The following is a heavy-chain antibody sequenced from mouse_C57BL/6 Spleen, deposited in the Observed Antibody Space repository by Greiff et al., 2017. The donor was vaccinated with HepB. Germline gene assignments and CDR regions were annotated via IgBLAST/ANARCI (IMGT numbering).Heavy chain of an antibody. V-gene: IGHV1-82*01. D-gene: IGHD2-1*01. CDR2: IYPGDGDT. Sequence: VQLQQSGPELVKPGASVKISCKASGYAFSSSWMNWVKRRPGKGLEWIGRIYPGDGDTNYNGKFKGKATLTADKSSSTAYMQLSSLTSEDSAVYFCARPPYGNYEGWFAHWGQGTLVTVSA. CDR1: GYAFSSSW. CDR3: ARPPYGNYEGWFAH. J-gene: IGHJ3*01.